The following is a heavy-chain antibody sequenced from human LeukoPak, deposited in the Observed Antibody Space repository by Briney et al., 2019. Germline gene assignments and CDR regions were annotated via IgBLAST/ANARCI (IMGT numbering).Heavy chain of an antibody. Sequence: SQTLSLTCTVSGDSISNGDYYWSWIRQHPEKGLECIGHIYYSGATYYNPSLKSRLTISVDTPKSQLSLKLSSMTAADTAVYYCARRPYYDFWSGYYFDYWGQGALVTVSS. V-gene: IGHV4-30-4*08. D-gene: IGHD3-3*01. CDR1: GDSISNGDYY. CDR2: IYYSGAT. CDR3: ARRPYYDFWSGYYFDY. J-gene: IGHJ4*02.